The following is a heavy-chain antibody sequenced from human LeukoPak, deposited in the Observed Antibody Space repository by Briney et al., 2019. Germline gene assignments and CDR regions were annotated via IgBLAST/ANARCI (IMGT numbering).Heavy chain of an antibody. J-gene: IGHJ4*02. CDR2: ISTYNGNT. D-gene: IGHD2-2*01. V-gene: IGHV1-18*01. CDR3: AGGRTDIVVVPATLRNYYFDY. CDR1: GYTFSSYG. Sequence: ASVKVSCKGSGYTFSSYGISWVRQAPGQGLEWMGWISTYNGNTNYAQKLQGRVTMTTDTSTSTAYMELRSLRSDDTAVYYCAGGRTDIVVVPATLRNYYFDYWGQGTLVTVSS.